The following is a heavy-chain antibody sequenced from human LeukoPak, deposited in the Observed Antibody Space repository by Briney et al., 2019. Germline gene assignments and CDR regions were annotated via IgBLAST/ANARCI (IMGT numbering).Heavy chain of an antibody. CDR1: GGSISSRSR. J-gene: IGHJ3*02. V-gene: IGHV4-4*02. CDR3: GGITGTRRGFDI. Sequence: AGTLSLTCAVSGGSISSRSRWTWVRQPPGKGLEWIGEISQSGNTNYNPSLKSRVTMAVDKSRNQFTLKMTSVAAADTAVYYCGGITGTRRGFDIWGQGTMVTVSS. CDR2: ISQSGNT. D-gene: IGHD1-20*01.